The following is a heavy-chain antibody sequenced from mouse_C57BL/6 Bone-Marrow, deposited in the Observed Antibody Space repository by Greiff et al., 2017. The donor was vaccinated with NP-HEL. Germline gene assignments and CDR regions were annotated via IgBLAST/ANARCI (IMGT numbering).Heavy chain of an antibody. CDR1: GYAFSSSR. V-gene: IGHV1-82*01. D-gene: IGHD1-1*01. Sequence: QVQLKESGPELVKPGASVKISCKASGYAFSSSRMNWVKQRPGKGLEWIGRIYPGDGATNYNGKFKGKATLTADKSSSTAYMQLSSLTSEDSAVYFCERYRVTSVGCGFAYWGQGTLVTVSA. CDR2: IYPGDGAT. CDR3: ERYRVTSVGCGFAY. J-gene: IGHJ3*01.